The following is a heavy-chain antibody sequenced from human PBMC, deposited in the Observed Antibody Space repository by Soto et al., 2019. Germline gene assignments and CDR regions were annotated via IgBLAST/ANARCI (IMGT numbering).Heavy chain of an antibody. Sequence: PVGSLRLSCAASGFTFSSYAMSWVRQAPGKGLEWVSAISGSGGSTYYADSVKGRFTISRDNSKNTLYLQMNSLRAEDTAVYYCARIGHITIHDWFDPWGQGTLVTVSS. CDR2: ISGSGGST. D-gene: IGHD3-3*01. CDR3: ARIGHITIHDWFDP. CDR1: GFTFSSYA. J-gene: IGHJ5*02. V-gene: IGHV3-23*01.